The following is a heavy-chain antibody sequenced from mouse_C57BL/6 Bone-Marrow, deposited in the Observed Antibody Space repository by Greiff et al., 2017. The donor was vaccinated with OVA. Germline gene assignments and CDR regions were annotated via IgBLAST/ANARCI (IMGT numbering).Heavy chain of an antibody. Sequence: VQLQQSGAELARPGASVKLSCKASGYTFTSYGLSWVKQRPGPGLEWIGEIYPRSGKTYYNEKFKGKATLTADKSSSTAYMELRSLTSEDSAVDFCARWSLRGFAYWGQGTLVTVSA. D-gene: IGHD2-1*01. CDR3: ARWSLRGFAY. CDR1: GYTFTSYG. V-gene: IGHV1-81*01. CDR2: IYPRSGKT. J-gene: IGHJ3*01.